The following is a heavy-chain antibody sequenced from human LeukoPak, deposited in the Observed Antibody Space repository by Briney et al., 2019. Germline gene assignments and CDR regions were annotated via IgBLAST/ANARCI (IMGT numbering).Heavy chain of an antibody. CDR2: ISWNSGSI. CDR1: GFTFDDYA. V-gene: IGHV3-9*01. D-gene: IGHD1-26*01. J-gene: IGHJ4*02. Sequence: GRSLRLSCAASGFTFDDYAMHWVRQAPGKGLEWVSGISWNSGSIGYADSVKGRFTISRDNAENTLYLQMNSLRADDTAVYYCARHYPLPDYWGQGTLVTVSS. CDR3: ARHYPLPDY.